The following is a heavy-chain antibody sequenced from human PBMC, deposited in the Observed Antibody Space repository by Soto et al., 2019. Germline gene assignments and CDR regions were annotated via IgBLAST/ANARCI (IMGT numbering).Heavy chain of an antibody. D-gene: IGHD2-15*01. CDR2: ISYDGSNK. Sequence: PGGSLRLSCAASGFTFSSYAMHWVRRAPGKGLEWVAVISYDGSNKYYADSVKGRFTISRDNSKNTLYLQMNSLRAEDTAVYYCARDKGYCSGGSCPYFDYWGQGTLVTVSS. CDR1: GFTFSSYA. CDR3: ARDKGYCSGGSCPYFDY. J-gene: IGHJ4*02. V-gene: IGHV3-30-3*01.